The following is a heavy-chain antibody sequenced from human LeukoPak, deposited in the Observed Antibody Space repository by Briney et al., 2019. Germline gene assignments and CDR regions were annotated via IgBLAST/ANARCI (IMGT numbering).Heavy chain of an antibody. CDR1: GGSISSSSYH. Sequence: SETLPLTCTVSGGSISSSSYHWGWIRQPPGKGLEWIGSIYYSGSTYYNPSLKSRVTISVDTSKNQFSLKLSSVTAADTAVYYCARFTTMVRGVIRYNWFDPWGQGTLVTVSS. CDR3: ARFTTMVRGVIRYNWFDP. CDR2: IYYSGST. D-gene: IGHD3-10*01. V-gene: IGHV4-39*01. J-gene: IGHJ5*02.